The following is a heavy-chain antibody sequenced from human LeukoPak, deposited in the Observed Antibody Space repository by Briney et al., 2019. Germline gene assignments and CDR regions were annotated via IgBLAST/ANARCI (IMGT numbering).Heavy chain of an antibody. V-gene: IGHV1-3*04. D-gene: IGHD3-10*01. CDR3: ARVPLSDASGRYYSH. CDR1: GYGFANYG. J-gene: IGHJ1*01. CDR2: INTGNGNT. Sequence: ASVKVSCKTSGYGFANYGMHWVRQAPRQSLEWMGWINTGNGNTKSSQKFQDRVALTRDTSASTAYMELNSLSSEDTAVYYCARVPLSDASGRYYSHWGQGTLVTVSS.